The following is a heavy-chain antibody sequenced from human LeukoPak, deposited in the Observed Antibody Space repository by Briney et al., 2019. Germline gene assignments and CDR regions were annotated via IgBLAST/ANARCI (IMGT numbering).Heavy chain of an antibody. V-gene: IGHV3-7*01. Sequence: DSVKGRFTISRDNAKNSLYLQMNSLRAEDTAVYYCARDKGYGMNVWGQGTTVTVSS. CDR3: ARDKGYGMNV. J-gene: IGHJ6*02.